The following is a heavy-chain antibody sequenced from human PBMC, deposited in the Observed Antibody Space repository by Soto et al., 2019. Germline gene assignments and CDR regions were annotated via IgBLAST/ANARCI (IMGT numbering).Heavy chain of an antibody. CDR1: GGTFSSYA. CDR2: IIPIFGTA. J-gene: IGHJ5*02. D-gene: IGHD3-22*01. V-gene: IGHV1-69*12. CDR3: ARDRGPSSGYYPYWFDP. Sequence: QVQLVQSGAEVKKPGSSVKVSCKASGGTFSSYAITWVRQAPGQGLEWMGGIIPIFGTANYAQKCQGRVTITADESTSTADMELSSLSSEDTAVYYCARDRGPSSGYYPYWFDPWGQGTLVTVSS.